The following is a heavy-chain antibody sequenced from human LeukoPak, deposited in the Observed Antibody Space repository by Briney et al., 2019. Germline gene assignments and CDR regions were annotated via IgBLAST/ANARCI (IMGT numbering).Heavy chain of an antibody. J-gene: IGHJ4*02. CDR3: ATFDYGDYEYYFDY. Sequence: GGSLRLSCAASGFSFSDYWMNWVRQAPGKGLEWVAVISYDGSNKYYADSVKGRFTISRDNFKNTLYLQMNSLRAEDTAVYYCATFDYGDYEYYFDYWGQGTLVTVSS. D-gene: IGHD4-17*01. CDR1: GFSFSDYW. CDR2: ISYDGSNK. V-gene: IGHV3-30*03.